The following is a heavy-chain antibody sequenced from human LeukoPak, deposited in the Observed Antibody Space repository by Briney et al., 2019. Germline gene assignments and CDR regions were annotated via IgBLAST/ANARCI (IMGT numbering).Heavy chain of an antibody. D-gene: IGHD6-19*01. V-gene: IGHV3-30-3*01. CDR2: ISYDGSNK. Sequence: PGGSLRLSCAASGFTFSSYAMSWVRQAPGKGLEWVAVISYDGSNKYYADSVKGRFTISRDNSKNTLYLQMNSLRAEDTAVYYCANLAQSGWYYFDYWGQGTLVTVSS. J-gene: IGHJ4*02. CDR1: GFTFSSYA. CDR3: ANLAQSGWYYFDY.